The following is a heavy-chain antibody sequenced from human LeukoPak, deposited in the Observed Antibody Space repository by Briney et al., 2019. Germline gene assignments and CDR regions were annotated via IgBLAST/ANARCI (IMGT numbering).Heavy chain of an antibody. D-gene: IGHD6-13*01. CDR1: GGSISSYY. J-gene: IGHJ4*02. Sequence: SETLSLTCTVSGGSISSYYWSWIRQPPGKGLEWIGYIYYSGSTNYNPSLKSRVTISVDTSKNQFSLKLSSMTAADTAVYYCARGGMVAAARYWGQGTLVTVSS. CDR2: IYYSGST. CDR3: ARGGMVAAARY. V-gene: IGHV4-59*01.